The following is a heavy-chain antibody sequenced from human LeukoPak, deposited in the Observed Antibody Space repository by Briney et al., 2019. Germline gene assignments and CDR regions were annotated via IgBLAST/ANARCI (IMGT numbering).Heavy chain of an antibody. V-gene: IGHV3-9*01. J-gene: IGHJ4*02. CDR2: ISWNGGSR. Sequence: PGGSLRLSCAASGFIFDDYAMHWVRQVPGKGLEWVSGISWNGGSRGYADSVEGRFTISRDNAKNSLFLQMNSLRAEDTAVYYCARDQYYASGSYYNSSKGYFDYWGQGTLVTVSS. CDR1: GFIFDDYA. CDR3: ARDQYYASGSYYNSSKGYFDY. D-gene: IGHD3-10*01.